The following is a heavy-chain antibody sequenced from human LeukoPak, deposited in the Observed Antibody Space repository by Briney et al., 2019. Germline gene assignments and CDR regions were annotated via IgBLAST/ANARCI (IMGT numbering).Heavy chain of an antibody. CDR2: IYTSGST. V-gene: IGHV4-4*07. CDR3: VREFDY. D-gene: IGHD1-26*01. J-gene: IGHJ4*02. Sequence: PSETLSLTCTVSGGSISSYYWSWIRQPAAKGLEWIGRIYTSGSTYYNPSLKSRVTMSVDTSKNQFSLKLSSVTAADSAVYYCVREFDYWGQGTLVSVSS. CDR1: GGSISSYY.